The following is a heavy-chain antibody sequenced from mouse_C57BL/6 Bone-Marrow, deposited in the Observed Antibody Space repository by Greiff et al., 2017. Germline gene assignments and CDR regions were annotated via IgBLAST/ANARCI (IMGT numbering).Heavy chain of an antibody. D-gene: IGHD3-1*01. V-gene: IGHV1-55*01. CDR2: IYPTSGRT. Sequence: QVQLQQPGAELVKPGASVKMSCKASGYTFTSYWITWVKQRPGQGLEWIGDIYPTSGRTNYNEKFKSKAILTVDTASNTAYMPLSSLTSEDSAVFYCARSGPRGRSFGYWGQGTTLTVSS. J-gene: IGHJ2*01. CDR3: ARSGPRGRSFGY. CDR1: GYTFTSYW.